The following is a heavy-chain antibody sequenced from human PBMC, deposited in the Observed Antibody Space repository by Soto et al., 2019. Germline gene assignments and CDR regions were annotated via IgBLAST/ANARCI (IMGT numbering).Heavy chain of an antibody. CDR1: GFSFNTHA. CDR3: AKSSGNYDSSSYYGYYYYGMDV. V-gene: IGHV3-23*01. CDR2: ISGSGGST. Sequence: EVQLLESGGGLVQPGGSLRLSCAASGFSFNTHAMSWVRQAPGKGLEWVSSISGSGGSTYYADSEKGRFTISRDNTQIRQHLQMDSLRDEDAALSYCAKSSGNYDSSSYYGYYYYGMDVWGQGTTVTVAS. D-gene: IGHD3-22*01. J-gene: IGHJ6*02.